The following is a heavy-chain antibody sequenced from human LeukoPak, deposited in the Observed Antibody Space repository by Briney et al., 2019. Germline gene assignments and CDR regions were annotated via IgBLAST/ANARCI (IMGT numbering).Heavy chain of an antibody. CDR1: GFTFSHYN. D-gene: IGHD2-2*02. CDR2: ISGSSTII. V-gene: IGHV3-48*01. J-gene: IGHJ4*02. CDR3: ARDFLEDTQ. Sequence: AGGSLRLSRAGFGFTFSHYNMNWVRQAPGKGLEWVAYISGSSTIIYYADSVKGRFTVSRDNAKSSLYLQMNSLRAEDTALYYCARDFLEDTQWGQGTLVTVSS.